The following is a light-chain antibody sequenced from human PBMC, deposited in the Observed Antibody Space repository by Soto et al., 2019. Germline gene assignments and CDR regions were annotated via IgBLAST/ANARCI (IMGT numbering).Light chain of an antibody. J-gene: IGKJ5*01. CDR2: DAS. V-gene: IGKV3-11*01. Sequence: EIVFTQSPATVSLSPGESATLSCRASQSVKTFLVWYQQKPAQAPRLFIYDASHRATGIPARFSGSGSGTDLTLTISSLQPEDAAVYDCQQRSNWPTITFGQGTRLEIK. CDR1: QSVKTF. CDR3: QQRSNWPTIT.